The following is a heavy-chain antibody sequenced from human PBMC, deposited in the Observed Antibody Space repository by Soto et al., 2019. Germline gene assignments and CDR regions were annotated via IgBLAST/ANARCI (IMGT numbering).Heavy chain of an antibody. CDR1: GFTFSSYS. D-gene: IGHD2-2*01. CDR3: ASLGYCSSTSCYENWFDP. Sequence: GGSLRLSCAASGFTFSSYSMNWVRQAPGKGLEWVSYISSSSSTIYYADSVKGRFTISRDNAKNSLYLQMNSLRAEDTAVYYCASLGYCSSTSCYENWFDPWGQGTLVTVSS. J-gene: IGHJ5*02. CDR2: ISSSSSTI. V-gene: IGHV3-48*01.